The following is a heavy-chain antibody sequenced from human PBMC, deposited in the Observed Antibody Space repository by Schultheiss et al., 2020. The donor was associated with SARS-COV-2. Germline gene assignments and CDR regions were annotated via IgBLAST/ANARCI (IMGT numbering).Heavy chain of an antibody. CDR1: GYTFTGYY. CDR2: INPILGIA. CDR3: ARDLIRYSSGWYYFDY. Sequence: SVKVSCKASGYTFTGYYMHWVRQAPGQGLEWMGWINPILGIANYAQKFQGRVTITADKSTSTAYMELRSLRSDDTAVYYCARDLIRYSSGWYYFDYWGQGTLVTVSS. D-gene: IGHD6-19*01. V-gene: IGHV1-69*10. J-gene: IGHJ4*02.